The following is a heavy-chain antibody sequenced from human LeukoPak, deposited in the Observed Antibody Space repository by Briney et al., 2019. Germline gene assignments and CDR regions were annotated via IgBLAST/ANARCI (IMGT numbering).Heavy chain of an antibody. CDR1: GFTFSSYS. D-gene: IGHD6-19*01. Sequence: GGSLRLSFAASGFTFSSYSMNWVRQAPGKGLEWVSSISSSSSYIYYADSVKGRFTISRDNAKNSLYLQMNSLRAEDTAVYYCARDPCSGWYLKGWFDPWGQGTLVTVSS. CDR3: ARDPCSGWYLKGWFDP. J-gene: IGHJ5*02. V-gene: IGHV3-21*01. CDR2: ISSSSSYI.